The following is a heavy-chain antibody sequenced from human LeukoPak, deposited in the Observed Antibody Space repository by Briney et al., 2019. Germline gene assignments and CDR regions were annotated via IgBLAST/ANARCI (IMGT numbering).Heavy chain of an antibody. V-gene: IGHV4-39*07. D-gene: IGHD3-3*01. CDR2: IYYSGST. Sequence: SETLSLTCTVSGGSISSSSYYWGWIRQPPGKGLEWIGSIYYSGSTYYNPSLKSRVTISVDTSKNQFSLKLSSVTAADTAVYYCAIQGGTILGYMDVWGKGTTVTVSS. CDR1: GGSISSSSYY. CDR3: AIQGGTILGYMDV. J-gene: IGHJ6*03.